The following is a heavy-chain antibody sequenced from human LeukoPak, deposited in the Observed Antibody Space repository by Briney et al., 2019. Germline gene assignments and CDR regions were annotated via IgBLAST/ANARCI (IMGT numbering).Heavy chain of an antibody. CDR2: FDPEDGET. V-gene: IGHV1-24*01. Sequence: GASVKVSCKVSGYTLTELSMHWVRQAPVKGLEWMGGFDPEDGETIYAQKFQGRVTMTEDTSTDTAYMELSSLRSEDTAVYYCATFRVYGSGSYRGFDYWGQGTLVTVSS. J-gene: IGHJ4*02. CDR3: ATFRVYGSGSYRGFDY. CDR1: GYTLTELS. D-gene: IGHD3-10*01.